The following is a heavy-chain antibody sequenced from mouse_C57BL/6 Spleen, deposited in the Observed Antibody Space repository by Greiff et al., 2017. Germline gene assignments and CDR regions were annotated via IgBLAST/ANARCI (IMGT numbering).Heavy chain of an antibody. V-gene: IGHV1-64*01. CDR2: IHPNSGST. CDR3: AREGAYYSLYFDV. Sequence: VQLQQPGAELVKPGASVKLSCKASGYTFTSYWMHWVKQRPGQGLEWIGMIHPNSGSTNYNEKFKSKATLTVDKSSSTAYMQLSSLTSEDSAVYYCAREGAYYSLYFDVWGTGTTVTVSS. J-gene: IGHJ1*03. D-gene: IGHD2-12*01. CDR1: GYTFTSYW.